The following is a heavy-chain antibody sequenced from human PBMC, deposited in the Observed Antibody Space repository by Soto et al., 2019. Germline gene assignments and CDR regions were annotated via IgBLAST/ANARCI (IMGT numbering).Heavy chain of an antibody. CDR2: INAGNGNT. CDR1: GYTFTSYA. Sequence: QVPLVQSGAEVKKPGASVKVSCKASGYTFTSYAMHWVRQAPGQRLEWMGWINAGNGNTKYSQKFQGRVTITRDTSATTANLELRGPRSEVTAVYSWAGGRRRIFGAVRGWVACWGQGSQATASS. V-gene: IGHV1-3*01. J-gene: IGHJ4*02. CDR3: AGGRRRIFGAVRGWVAC. D-gene: IGHD3-3*01.